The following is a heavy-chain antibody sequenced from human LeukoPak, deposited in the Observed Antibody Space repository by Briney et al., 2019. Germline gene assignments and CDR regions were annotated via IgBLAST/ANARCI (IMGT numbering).Heavy chain of an antibody. D-gene: IGHD5-24*01. CDR3: ARGIDGGYYYYYYYMDV. CDR2: IYYSGST. J-gene: IGHJ6*03. V-gene: IGHV4-59*01. Sequence: PSETQSLTCTVSGGSISSYYWSWIRQPPGKGLEWIGYIYYSGSTNYNPSLKSRVTISVDTSKNQFSLKLSSVTAADTAVYYCARGIDGGYYYYYYYMDVWGKGTTVTVSS. CDR1: GGSISSYY.